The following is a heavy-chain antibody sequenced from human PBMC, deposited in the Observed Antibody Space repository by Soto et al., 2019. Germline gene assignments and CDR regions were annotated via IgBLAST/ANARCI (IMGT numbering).Heavy chain of an antibody. D-gene: IGHD1-26*01. CDR3: TRMYSGSAYYGMDV. J-gene: IGHJ6*02. Sequence: RGRFTISRDNAKNTVNLQMNSLRAEDTAVYYCTRMYSGSAYYGMDVWGQGTTVTVSS. V-gene: IGHV3-74*01.